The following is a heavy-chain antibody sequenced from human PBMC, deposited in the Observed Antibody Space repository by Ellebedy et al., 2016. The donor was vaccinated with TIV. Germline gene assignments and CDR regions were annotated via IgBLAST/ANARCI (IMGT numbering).Heavy chain of an antibody. CDR2: INSDGSST. J-gene: IGHJ2*01. D-gene: IGHD6-19*01. Sequence: GESLKISCAASGFTFTQYWLHLVRQAPGKGPVWVSRINSDGSSTTYAESVKGRFTISRDTAKNTLYLQMNSLRAEDTAVYYCARAGSSGWEAYFDLWGRGTLVTVSS. CDR3: ARAGSSGWEAYFDL. V-gene: IGHV3-74*01. CDR1: GFTFTQYW.